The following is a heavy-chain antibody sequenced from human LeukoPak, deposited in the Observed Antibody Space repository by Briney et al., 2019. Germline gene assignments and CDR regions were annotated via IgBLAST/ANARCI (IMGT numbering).Heavy chain of an antibody. D-gene: IGHD2-15*01. CDR1: GFTFSSYA. J-gene: IGHJ4*02. CDR3: AKDALVVVVADSYFDY. Sequence: PGGSLRLSCAASGFTFSSYAMSWVRQAPGKGLEWGSAISGSGGSTYYADSVKGRFTISRDNSKNTLYLQMSSLRAEDTAVYYCAKDALVVVVADSYFDYWGQGTLVTVSS. CDR2: ISGSGGST. V-gene: IGHV3-23*01.